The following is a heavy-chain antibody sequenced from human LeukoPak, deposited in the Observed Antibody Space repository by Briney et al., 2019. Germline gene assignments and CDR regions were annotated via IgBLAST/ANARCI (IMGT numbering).Heavy chain of an antibody. CDR3: ARVSGFSHDAFDI. CDR1: GFTFSSYA. V-gene: IGHV3-21*01. Sequence: PGGSLRLSCAASGFTFSSYAMSWVRQAPGKGLEWVSSISSSSSYIYYADSVKGRFTISRDNAKNSLYLQMNSLRAEDTAVYYCARVSGFSHDAFDIWGQGTMVTVSS. J-gene: IGHJ3*02. D-gene: IGHD6-25*01. CDR2: ISSSSSYI.